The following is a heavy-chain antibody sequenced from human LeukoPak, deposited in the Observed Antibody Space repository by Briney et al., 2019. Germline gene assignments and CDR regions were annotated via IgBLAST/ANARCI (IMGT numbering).Heavy chain of an antibody. V-gene: IGHV1-18*04. J-gene: IGHJ6*04. CDR3: ARGHVVAATLGMFPNYYYYGMDV. CDR1: GYTFTSYG. Sequence: ASVNVSCKASGYTFTSYGISWVRQAPGQGLEWMGWISAYNGNTNYAQKLQGRVTMTTDTSTRTAYMELRSLRSDDTAVYYCARGHVVAATLGMFPNYYYYGMDVWGKGTTVTVSS. D-gene: IGHD2-15*01. CDR2: ISAYNGNT.